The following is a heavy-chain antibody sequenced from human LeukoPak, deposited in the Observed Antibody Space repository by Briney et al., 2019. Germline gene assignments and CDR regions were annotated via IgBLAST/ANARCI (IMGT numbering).Heavy chain of an antibody. Sequence: GASVKVSCKASGGTFSSYAISWVRQAPGQGLEWMGRIIPILGIANYAQKFQGRVTITADKSTSTAYMELSSLRSEDTAVYYCARDGGVGSYFNFDYWGQGTLVTVSS. CDR1: GGTFSSYA. J-gene: IGHJ4*02. V-gene: IGHV1-69*04. CDR2: IIPILGIA. CDR3: ARDGGVGSYFNFDY. D-gene: IGHD1-26*01.